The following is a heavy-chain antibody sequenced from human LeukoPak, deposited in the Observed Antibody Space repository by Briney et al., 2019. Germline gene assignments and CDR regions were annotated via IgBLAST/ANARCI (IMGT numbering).Heavy chain of an antibody. J-gene: IGHJ4*02. Sequence: GGSLRLSCAASGFAFSSYWMTWIRQAPGKGLEWVAHIKEDATESRSVDSVKGRFTISRDNTKNSLFLQLNSLRAGDTAVYYCVRDRGWYHFDLWGQGTLVTVSS. CDR1: GFAFSSYW. V-gene: IGHV3-7*01. CDR3: VRDRGWYHFDL. D-gene: IGHD3-10*01. CDR2: IKEDATES.